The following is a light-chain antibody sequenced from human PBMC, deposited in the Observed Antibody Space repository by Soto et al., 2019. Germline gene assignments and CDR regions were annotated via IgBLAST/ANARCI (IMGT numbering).Light chain of an antibody. V-gene: IGLV2-14*01. CDR3: SSYRVSTTLVV. J-gene: IGLJ1*01. Sequence: QSVLTQPASVSGSPGQSITISCTGTSSDVGGFNYVSWYQQHPGKVPKLLIYDVTNRPSGVSNRFSGSKSGNTASLTISGLQAEDEADYYCSSYRVSTTLVVFGTGTKVTVL. CDR1: SSDVGGFNY. CDR2: DVT.